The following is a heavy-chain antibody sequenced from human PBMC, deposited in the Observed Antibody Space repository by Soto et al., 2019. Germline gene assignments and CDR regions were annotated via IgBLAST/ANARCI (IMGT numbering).Heavy chain of an antibody. D-gene: IGHD6-13*01. Sequence: ELQLLDSGGGLVQPGGSMRLSCVASGFTFSSYAMSWVRQAHGKGLEWVSDINHSGENMFYVDSVKGRFTISRDNSKNTLYLQMNRLRAEDTAVYYCATDIRSSKAPSFFEYWGQGALVTVSP. J-gene: IGHJ4*02. CDR3: ATDIRSSKAPSFFEY. CDR2: INHSGENM. V-gene: IGHV3-23*01. CDR1: GFTFSSYA.